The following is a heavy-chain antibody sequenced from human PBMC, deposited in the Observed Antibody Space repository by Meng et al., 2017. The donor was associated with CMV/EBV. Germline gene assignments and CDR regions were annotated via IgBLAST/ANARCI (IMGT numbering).Heavy chain of an antibody. CDR1: GGTFSSYT. J-gene: IGHJ6*02. CDR2: IIPILGIA. CDR3: ARGLKMDYYYGMDV. D-gene: IGHD5-24*01. Sequence: VKVSCKASGGTFSSYTISWVRQAPGQGLEWMGRIIPILGIANYAQKFQGRVTITADKSTSTAYMELSSLRSEDTAVYYCARGLKMDYYYGMDVWGQGTTVTVSS. V-gene: IGHV1-69*02.